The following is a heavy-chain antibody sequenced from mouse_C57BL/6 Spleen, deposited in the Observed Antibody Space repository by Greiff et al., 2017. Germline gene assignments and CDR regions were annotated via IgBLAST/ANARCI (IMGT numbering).Heavy chain of an antibody. Sequence: VQLQQSGAELVRPGASVKVSCKASGYAFTNYLIAWVKQRPGQGLEWIGVIYPGSGGTNYNEKFKGKATLTADKSSSTAYMQLSRLTSEASAVYFCARGDYYGSSPEYYAMDYWGKGTSVTVSS. CDR2: IYPGSGGT. CDR1: GYAFTNYL. V-gene: IGHV1-54*01. D-gene: IGHD1-1*01. J-gene: IGHJ4*01. CDR3: ARGDYYGSSPEYYAMDY.